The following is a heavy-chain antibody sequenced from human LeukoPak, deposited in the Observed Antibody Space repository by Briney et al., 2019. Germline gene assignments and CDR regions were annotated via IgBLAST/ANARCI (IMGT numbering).Heavy chain of an antibody. CDR2: ISSSSSYI. D-gene: IGHD4-11*01. J-gene: IGHJ6*03. V-gene: IGHV3-21*01. CDR3: ARDLDADYRTWHYYYYYMDV. CDR1: GCTFSSYS. Sequence: GGSLRLSCAASGCTFSSYSMNWVRQAPAKWLEWVSSISSSSSYIYYEDSVKGRFTISRDNAKNSMYLQMNSLRAEDTAVYYCARDLDADYRTWHYYYYYMDVWGKGTTVTVSS.